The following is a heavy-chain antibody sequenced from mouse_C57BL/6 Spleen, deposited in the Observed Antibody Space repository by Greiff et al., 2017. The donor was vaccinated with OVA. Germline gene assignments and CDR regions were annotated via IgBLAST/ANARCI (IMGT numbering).Heavy chain of an antibody. V-gene: IGHV1-85*01. Sequence: QVQLKESGPELVKPGASVKLSCKASGYTFTSYDINWVKQRPGQGLEWIGWIYPRDGSTKYNEKFKGKATLTVDTSSSTAYMELHSLTSEDSAVYFCARVYYSNWAWCAYWGQGTLVTVSA. D-gene: IGHD2-5*01. CDR3: ARVYYSNWAWCAY. J-gene: IGHJ3*01. CDR2: IYPRDGST. CDR1: GYTFTSYD.